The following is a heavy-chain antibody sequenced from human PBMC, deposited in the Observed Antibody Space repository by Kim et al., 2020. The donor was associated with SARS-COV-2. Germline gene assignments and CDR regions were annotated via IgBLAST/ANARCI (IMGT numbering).Heavy chain of an antibody. Sequence: SETLSLTCTVSGGSISSSSYYWGWIRQPPGKGLEWIGSIYYSGSTYYNPSLKSRVTISVDTSKNQFSLKLSSVTAADTAVYYCASNLFSITIFGVVTRYFDYGGQGTLVTVSS. J-gene: IGHJ4*02. V-gene: IGHV4-39*01. CDR3: ASNLFSITIFGVVTRYFDY. D-gene: IGHD3-3*01. CDR2: IYYSGST. CDR1: GGSISSSSYY.